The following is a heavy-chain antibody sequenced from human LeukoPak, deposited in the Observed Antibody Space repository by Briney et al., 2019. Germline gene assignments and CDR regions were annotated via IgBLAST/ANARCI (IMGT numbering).Heavy chain of an antibody. CDR2: ISSTSSTI. J-gene: IGHJ3*02. V-gene: IGHV3-48*02. CDR1: GFTFRSYS. Sequence: GGSQRLSCAASGFTFRSYSMHWVRQAPGKGLEWVSYISSTSSTIYYADSVKGRFTISRDNAKNSLYLQMNSLRDEDTAVYYCARAAPYYYDSSGYSAFDSWGQGTMVTVSS. CDR3: ARAAPYYYDSSGYSAFDS. D-gene: IGHD3-22*01.